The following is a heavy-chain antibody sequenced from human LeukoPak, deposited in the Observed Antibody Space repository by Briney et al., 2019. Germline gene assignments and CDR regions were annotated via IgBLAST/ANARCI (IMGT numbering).Heavy chain of an antibody. V-gene: IGHV4-4*02. Sequence: PSGTLSLTCAVSGGSLSTTSWWVWLRQPPGKGLEWIGEVYHSGGGNNNYTPSLKSRATISLDTSRNQFSLNLRAVTAADTAVYFCARDNPRTTGYSRGSSFDFWGQGILVTVSS. CDR1: GGSLSTTSW. D-gene: IGHD6-19*01. CDR3: ARDNPRTTGYSRGSSFDF. J-gene: IGHJ4*02. CDR2: VYHSGGGNN.